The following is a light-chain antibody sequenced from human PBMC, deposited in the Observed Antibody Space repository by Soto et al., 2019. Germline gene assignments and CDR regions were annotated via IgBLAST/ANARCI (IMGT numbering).Light chain of an antibody. V-gene: IGKV1-5*01. CDR3: QQYSSYWT. CDR1: QSITNW. J-gene: IGKJ1*01. Sequence: DIQMTQSPSTLSASVGDSVTITCRASQSITNWLAWYQQKPGKAPKLLIYDAASLESGVPSRFSGSGSGTEFTLTISSLQPDDFAIYDCQQYSSYWTFGQGTKVEVK. CDR2: DAA.